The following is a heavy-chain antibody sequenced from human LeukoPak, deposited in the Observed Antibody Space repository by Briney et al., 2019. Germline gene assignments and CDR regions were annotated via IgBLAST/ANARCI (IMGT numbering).Heavy chain of an antibody. CDR2: IYTSGST. CDR3: ASLGYGGNSKGFGFDY. J-gene: IGHJ4*02. D-gene: IGHD4-23*01. CDR1: GGSISSGSYY. V-gene: IGHV4-61*02. Sequence: SQTLSLTCTVSGGSISSGSYYWGWIRQPAGKGLEWIGRIYTSGSTNYNPSLKSRVTISVDTSKNQFSLKLSSVTAADTAVYYCASLGYGGNSKGFGFDYWGQGTLVTVSS.